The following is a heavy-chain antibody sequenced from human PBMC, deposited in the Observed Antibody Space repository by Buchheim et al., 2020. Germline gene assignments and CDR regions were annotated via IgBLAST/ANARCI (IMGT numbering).Heavy chain of an antibody. CDR1: GFTFSNAW. V-gene: IGHV3-15*01. Sequence: EVQLEESGGDLVKPGGSLRLSCAASGFTFSNAWMTWVRQAPGKRLEWVGRIKSQSNGGTTDYAAPVKGRFTISRDDSKDTVYLQMNSLNTEDTAIYYCIRNRLAGTGEDSWGQGTL. CDR3: IRNRLAGTGEDS. J-gene: IGHJ4*02. CDR2: IKSQSNGGTT. D-gene: IGHD1-1*01.